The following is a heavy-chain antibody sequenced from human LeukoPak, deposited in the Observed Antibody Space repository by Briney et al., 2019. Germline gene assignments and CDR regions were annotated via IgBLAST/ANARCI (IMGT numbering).Heavy chain of an antibody. J-gene: IGHJ6*02. CDR1: GFPFSSYS. CDR3: AREGYYGSGSAYYYGMDV. D-gene: IGHD3-10*01. CDR2: INSSSSYI. Sequence: PGGSLLLSCAASGFPFSSYSMNWVRPAPGKGLEWVSSINSSSSYIYYADSVKGRFTISRDNAKNSLYLQMNSLRAEDTAVYYCAREGYYGSGSAYYYGMDVWGQGTTVTVSS. V-gene: IGHV3-21*01.